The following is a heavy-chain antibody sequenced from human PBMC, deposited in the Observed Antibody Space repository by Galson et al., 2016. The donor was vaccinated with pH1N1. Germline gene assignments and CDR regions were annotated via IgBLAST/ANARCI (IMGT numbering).Heavy chain of an antibody. J-gene: IGHJ3*02. V-gene: IGHV5-51*01. D-gene: IGHD1-26*01. CDR2: IYPADSDT. CDR1: GYSFTNYW. Sequence: QSGAEVKKPGDSLKIPCKASGYSFTNYWIGWVRQMPGKGLEWMGIIYPADSDTRYSPSFQGQVTISADSSISTTYLRWSSLKASDTAMYYCARQVGNVRAESDAFGIWGQGTIVTVSS. CDR3: ARQVGNVRAESDAFGI.